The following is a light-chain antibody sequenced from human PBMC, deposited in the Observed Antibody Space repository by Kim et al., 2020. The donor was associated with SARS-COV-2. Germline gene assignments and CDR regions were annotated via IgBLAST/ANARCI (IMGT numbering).Light chain of an antibody. CDR2: GAS. Sequence: APGERATRSCRASQSVSSNYLAWYQQKPGQAPRLLICGASSRATGIPDRFSGSGSGTDFTLTITRLEPEDFAVYYCQQYSSSPATFGQGTKVDIK. CDR3: QQYSSSPAT. CDR1: QSVSSNY. J-gene: IGKJ1*01. V-gene: IGKV3-20*01.